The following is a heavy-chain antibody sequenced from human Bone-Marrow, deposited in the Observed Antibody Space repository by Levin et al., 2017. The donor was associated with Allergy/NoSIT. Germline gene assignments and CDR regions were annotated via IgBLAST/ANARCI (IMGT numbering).Heavy chain of an antibody. D-gene: IGHD5-12*01. CDR3: ARRYSGYDWGASDI. CDR1: GFTFENYG. J-gene: IGHJ3*02. Sequence: GGSLRLSCAASGFTFENYGMTWVRQVPGKGLEWVSGINWNSVSTGYADSVKGRFTISRDNAKNSLYLQMNSLRAEDTALYYCARRYSGYDWGASDIWGQGTMVTVSS. CDR2: INWNSVST. V-gene: IGHV3-20*04.